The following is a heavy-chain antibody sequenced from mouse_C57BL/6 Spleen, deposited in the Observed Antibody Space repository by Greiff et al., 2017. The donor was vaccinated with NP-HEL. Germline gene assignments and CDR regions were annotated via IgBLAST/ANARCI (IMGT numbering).Heavy chain of an antibody. V-gene: IGHV1-63*01. D-gene: IGHD4-1*01. Sequence: VQLQQSGAELVRPGTSVKMSCKASGYTFTNYWIGWAKQRPGHGLEWIGDIYPGGGYTNYNEKFKGKATLTADKSSSTAYMQFSSLTSEESAIYYCARSGTGAWFAYWGQGTLVTVSA. CDR2: IYPGGGYT. J-gene: IGHJ3*01. CDR3: ARSGTGAWFAY. CDR1: GYTFTNYW.